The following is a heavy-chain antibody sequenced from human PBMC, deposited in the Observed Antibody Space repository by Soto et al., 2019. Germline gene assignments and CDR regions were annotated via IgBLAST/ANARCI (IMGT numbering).Heavy chain of an antibody. J-gene: IGHJ4*02. D-gene: IGHD6-13*01. CDR2: IVVGSGNT. V-gene: IGHV1-58*01. Sequence: VKVSCKASGFTSTSSAVQWVRQARGQRLEWIGWIVVGSGNTNYAQKFQERVTITRDMSTSTAYMELSSLRSEDTAVYYCAAIAAAGTSAVDYWGQGTLVTVSS. CDR3: AAIAAAGTSAVDY. CDR1: GFTSTSSA.